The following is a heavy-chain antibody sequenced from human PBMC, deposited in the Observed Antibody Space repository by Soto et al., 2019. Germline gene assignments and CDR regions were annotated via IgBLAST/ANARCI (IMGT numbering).Heavy chain of an antibody. Sequence: GASVKVSCKASGYTFTSYAMHWVRQAPGQRLEWMGWINAGNGNIKYSQKFQGRVTITRDTSASTAYMELSSLRSEDTAVYYCARDRRSSSGWYFDPWGQGTLVTVSS. CDR1: GYTFTSYA. CDR3: ARDRRSSSGWYFDP. J-gene: IGHJ4*02. CDR2: INAGNGNI. V-gene: IGHV1-3*01. D-gene: IGHD6-19*01.